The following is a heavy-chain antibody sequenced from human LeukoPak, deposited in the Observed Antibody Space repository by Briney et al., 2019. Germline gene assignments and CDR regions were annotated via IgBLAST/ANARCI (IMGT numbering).Heavy chain of an antibody. CDR2: IAYDGSRA. D-gene: IGHD4-17*01. Sequence: GGSLRLSCAGSGFTFGGYGMHWFRQTPGKGLEWVAVIAYDGSRAFYADSVKGRFTISRDNSKNTMSVQMDDLRAEDTAVYYCARAGELRSSFDYWGQGTLVTVSS. CDR3: ARAGELRSSFDY. J-gene: IGHJ4*02. CDR1: GFTFGGYG. V-gene: IGHV3-33*01.